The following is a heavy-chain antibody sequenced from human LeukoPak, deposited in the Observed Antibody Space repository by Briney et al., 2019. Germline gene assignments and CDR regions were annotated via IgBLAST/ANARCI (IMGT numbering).Heavy chain of an antibody. D-gene: IGHD3-10*01. V-gene: IGHV1-8*03. CDR2: MNPNSGNT. Sequence: ASVKVSCKASGYTFTSYDINWLRQATEQGLEWMGWMNPNSGNTGYAQKFQGRVTITRNTSISTAYMELSSLRSEDTAVYYCARAPKRFGELLSIAGFDYWGQGTLVTVSS. CDR3: ARAPKRFGELLSIAGFDY. CDR1: GYTFTSYD. J-gene: IGHJ4*02.